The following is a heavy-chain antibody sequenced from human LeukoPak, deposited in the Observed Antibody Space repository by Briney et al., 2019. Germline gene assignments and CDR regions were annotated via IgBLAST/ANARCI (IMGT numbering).Heavy chain of an antibody. D-gene: IGHD6-13*01. V-gene: IGHV1-2*04. J-gene: IGHJ4*02. CDR3: ARAARDRYSSSWFD. CDR2: INPNSGGT. Sequence: ASVKVSCKASGYTFTGYYMHWVRQAPGQGLEWMGWINPNSGGTNYAQKFQGWVTKTRDTSISTAYMELSRLRSDDTAVYYCARAARDRYSSSWFDWGQGTLVTVSS. CDR1: GYTFTGYY.